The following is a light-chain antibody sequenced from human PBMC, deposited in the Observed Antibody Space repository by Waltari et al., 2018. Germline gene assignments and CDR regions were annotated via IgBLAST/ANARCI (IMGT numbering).Light chain of an antibody. V-gene: IGKV3-15*01. CDR1: QHINMN. Sequence: DIVLTQSPATLSLSPGERATLSCRASQHINMNLAWYQQKPGQAPRLLFYGASTRESGVPARFSGRGSGTEFTLTISSLQSEDFGLYYCQQYNDWPPWTFGQGTKV. CDR2: GAS. J-gene: IGKJ1*01. CDR3: QQYNDWPPWT.